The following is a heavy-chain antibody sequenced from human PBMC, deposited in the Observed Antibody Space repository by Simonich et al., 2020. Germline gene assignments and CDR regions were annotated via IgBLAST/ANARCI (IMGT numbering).Heavy chain of an antibody. D-gene: IGHD3-22*01. CDR1: GFTFSSYA. J-gene: IGHJ3*02. CDR3: ATDLGERITMIVVVIDAFDI. Sequence: GGGLVQPGGSLRLSCAASGFTFSSYAMSWVSQAPGKGLEWVSAISGSGGSTYYADSVKGRFTISRDNSKNTLYLQMNSLRAEDTAVYDCATDLGERITMIVVVIDAFDIWGQGTMVTVSS. CDR2: ISGSGGST. V-gene: IGHV3-23*01.